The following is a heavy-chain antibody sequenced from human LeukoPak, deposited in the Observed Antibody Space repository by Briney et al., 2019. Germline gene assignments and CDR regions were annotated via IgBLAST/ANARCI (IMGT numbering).Heavy chain of an antibody. V-gene: IGHV3-30*02. D-gene: IGHD2-2*01. CDR3: ARGGISASWDPFDY. CDR2: IRSDGSNE. Sequence: GGSLRLSCAASGFTSSSYGMHWVRQAPGKGLEWVAFIRSDGSNEYYTDSMKGRFTISRDNSKNTLYLQLNSLRPEDTAVYYCARGGISASWDPFDYWGQGTLVTVSS. CDR1: GFTSSSYG. J-gene: IGHJ4*02.